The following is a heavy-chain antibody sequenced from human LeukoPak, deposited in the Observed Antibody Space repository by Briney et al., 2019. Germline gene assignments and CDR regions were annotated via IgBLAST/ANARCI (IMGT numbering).Heavy chain of an antibody. CDR2: INPNSGGT. CDR3: ARDPARRGRGDWAFDI. J-gene: IGHJ3*02. D-gene: IGHD2-21*01. V-gene: IGHV1-2*02. CDR1: GYTFTGYY. Sequence: GASVKVSCKASGYTFTGYYMHWVRQAPGQGLEWMGWINPNSGGTNYAQKFQGRVTMTRDTSISTAYMELSRLRSDDTAVYYCARDPARRGRGDWAFDIWGQGTMVTVSS.